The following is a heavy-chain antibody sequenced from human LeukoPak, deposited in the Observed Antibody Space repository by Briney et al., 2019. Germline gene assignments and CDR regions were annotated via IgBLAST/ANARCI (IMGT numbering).Heavy chain of an antibody. D-gene: IGHD3-22*01. V-gene: IGHV3-74*01. CDR1: GFTFSGYW. CDR2: INSDGSST. CDR3: ARDLRGDLYYYDSSGYQPLDY. J-gene: IGHJ4*02. Sequence: PGGSLRLSCAASGFTFSGYWMHWVRQAPGKGLVWVSRINSDGSSTSYADSVKGRFTISRDNAKNTLYLQMNSLRAEDTAVYYCARDLRGDLYYYDSSGYQPLDYWGQGTLVTVSS.